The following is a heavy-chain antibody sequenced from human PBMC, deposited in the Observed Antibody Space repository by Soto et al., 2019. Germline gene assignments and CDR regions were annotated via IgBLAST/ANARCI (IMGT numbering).Heavy chain of an antibody. Sequence: ASVKVSCKASGYTFTSYDINWVRQATGQGLEWMGWMNPNSGNTGYAQKFQGSVTITRDTSANTAYMELSSLRSEDTAVYYCARRNVYGSGSYSFDYWGQGTLVTVSS. CDR2: MNPNSGNT. V-gene: IGHV1-8*01. D-gene: IGHD3-10*01. J-gene: IGHJ4*02. CDR3: ARRNVYGSGSYSFDY. CDR1: GYTFTSYD.